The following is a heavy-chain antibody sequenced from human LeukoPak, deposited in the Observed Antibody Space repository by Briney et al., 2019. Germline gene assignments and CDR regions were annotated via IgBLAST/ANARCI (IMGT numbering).Heavy chain of an antibody. CDR1: GGSFSGYY. D-gene: IGHD6-19*01. J-gene: IGHJ4*02. CDR2: INHSGST. V-gene: IGHV4-34*01. Sequence: PSGTLSLPCAVYGGSFSGYYWSWIRPPPGKGLEWIGEINHSGSTNYNPSLKSRVTVSVDTSKNQFSLKLTSVTAADTAVYYCARARGAVGIDYWGQGTLVTVSS. CDR3: ARARGAVGIDY.